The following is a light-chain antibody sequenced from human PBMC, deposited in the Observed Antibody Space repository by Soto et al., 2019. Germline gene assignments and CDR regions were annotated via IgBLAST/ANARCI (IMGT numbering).Light chain of an antibody. Sequence: QAVVTQPASVSGSPGQSITISCTGTSSDIGAYNYVSWYQQHPGKAPTLMIYEVGNRPSGASNRFSGSKSGNTASLTISGLQAEDEADYYCSSYTTSSTWVFGGGTKLTVL. CDR2: EVG. CDR1: SSDIGAYNY. J-gene: IGLJ3*02. CDR3: SSYTTSSTWV. V-gene: IGLV2-14*01.